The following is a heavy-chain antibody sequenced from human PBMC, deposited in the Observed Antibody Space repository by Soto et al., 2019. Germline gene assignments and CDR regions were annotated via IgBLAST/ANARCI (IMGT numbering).Heavy chain of an antibody. V-gene: IGHV4-34*01. CDR1: GGSFSGYY. D-gene: IGHD3-3*01. CDR2: INHSGST. CDR3: ARGKRTIFGVVIGGFHDY. J-gene: IGHJ4*02. Sequence: PSETLSLTCAVYGGSFSGYYWSWIRQPPGKGLEWIGEINHSGSTNYNPSLKSRVTISVDTSKNQFSLKLSSVTAADTAVYYCARGKRTIFGVVIGGFHDYWGQGTLVTVSS.